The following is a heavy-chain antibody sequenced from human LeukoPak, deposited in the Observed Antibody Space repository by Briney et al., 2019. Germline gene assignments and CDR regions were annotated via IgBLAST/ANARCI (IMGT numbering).Heavy chain of an antibody. CDR1: GFTFSSYG. D-gene: IGHD2-2*01. V-gene: IGHV3-23*01. CDR2: ISGSGGST. J-gene: IGHJ4*02. CDR3: AKDRLKYCSSTSCYDSDY. Sequence: PGGSLRLSCAASGFTFSSYGMHWVRQAPGKGLEWVSAISGSGGSTYYADSVKGRFTISRDNSKNTLYLQMNSLRAEDTAVYYCAKDRLKYCSSTSCYDSDYWGQGTLVTVSS.